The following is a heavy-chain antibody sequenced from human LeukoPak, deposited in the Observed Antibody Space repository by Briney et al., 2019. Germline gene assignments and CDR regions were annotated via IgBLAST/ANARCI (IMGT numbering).Heavy chain of an antibody. CDR1: GFTFSNYA. Sequence: PGGSLRLSCAASGFTFSNYAMNWVRQAPGKGLEWVSSITGSGGDAYYADSVKGRFTISRDNSKNTLDLQMNSLRAEDTAVYYCAKSRSGVSSCYNYWGQGTLVTVSS. D-gene: IGHD2-15*01. CDR2: ITGSGGDA. J-gene: IGHJ4*02. CDR3: AKSRSGVSSCYNY. V-gene: IGHV3-23*01.